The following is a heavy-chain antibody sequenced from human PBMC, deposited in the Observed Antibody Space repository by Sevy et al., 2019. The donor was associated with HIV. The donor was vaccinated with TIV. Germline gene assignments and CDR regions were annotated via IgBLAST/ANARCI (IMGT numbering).Heavy chain of an antibody. J-gene: IGHJ6*02. CDR2: INPNSGGT. CDR3: AREGSSWTYYYGMDV. CDR1: GYTFTGYY. D-gene: IGHD6-13*01. Sequence: ASVKVSCKASGYTFTGYYMHWVRQAPGQGLEWMGWINPNSGGTNYAQKFQGRVTMTRDTSIRTAYMELSRLRSDDTAVYYCAREGSSWTYYYGMDVWGQGTTVTVSS. V-gene: IGHV1-2*02.